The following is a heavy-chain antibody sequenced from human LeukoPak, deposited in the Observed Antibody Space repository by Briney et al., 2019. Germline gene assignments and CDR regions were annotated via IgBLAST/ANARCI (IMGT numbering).Heavy chain of an antibody. D-gene: IGHD3-22*01. CDR3: ARLYYYVSSGYTFDY. Sequence: SETLSLTCTVSGGSISSSSYYWGWIRQPPGKGLEWIGSIYYSGSTYYNPSLKSRVTISVDTSKNQFSLKLSSVTAADTAVYYCARLYYYVSSGYTFDYWGQGTLVNVSS. J-gene: IGHJ4*02. V-gene: IGHV4-39*01. CDR2: IYYSGST. CDR1: GGSISSSSYY.